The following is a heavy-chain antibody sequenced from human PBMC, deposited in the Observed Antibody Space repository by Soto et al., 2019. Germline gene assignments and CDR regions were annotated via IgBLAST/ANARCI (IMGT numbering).Heavy chain of an antibody. V-gene: IGHV3-23*01. CDR3: AKVIVVIAAAGDYFDS. CDR1: GFTFSSYA. CDR2: ISGSGGST. D-gene: IGHD2-15*01. J-gene: IGHJ4*02. Sequence: EVQLLESGGGLVQPGGSLRLSCAASGFTFSSYAMSWVRQAPGKGLEWVSAISGSGGSTYYADSVKGRFTISRDNSKNTVYLQMNSLGVEDTALYYCAKVIVVIAAAGDYFDSWGQGTLVTVSS.